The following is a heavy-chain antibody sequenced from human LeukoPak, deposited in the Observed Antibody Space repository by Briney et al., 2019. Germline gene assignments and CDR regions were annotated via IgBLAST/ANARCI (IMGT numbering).Heavy chain of an antibody. Sequence: GGSLRLCCAASGFTFSYYWMHWVREAPGEGLVWVSRIRSDGSVAWYADSVNGRFTISRDNAKNMLYLQMNSLRDEDTAVYFCARDHDAVGTTIDHWGQGTLVAVSS. CDR3: ARDHDAVGTTIDH. J-gene: IGHJ4*02. CDR1: GFTFSYYW. V-gene: IGHV3-74*01. D-gene: IGHD1-14*01. CDR2: IRSDGSVA.